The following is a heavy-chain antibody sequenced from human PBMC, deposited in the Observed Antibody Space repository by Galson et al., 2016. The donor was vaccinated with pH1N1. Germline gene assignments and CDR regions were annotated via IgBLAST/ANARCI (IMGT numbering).Heavy chain of an antibody. CDR2: IIPILDTT. CDR1: GGTFSSYA. Sequence: SVKVSCKASGGTFSSYAISWVRQAPGQGLEWMGEIIPILDTTNYAQRFQGRVTITVDDSTSTAYMELRSLRSEDTAVFYCARYGSGNQDRLDYNYGMDVWGQGTTVTVSS. J-gene: IGHJ6*02. D-gene: IGHD3-10*01. CDR3: ARYGSGNQDRLDYNYGMDV. V-gene: IGHV1-69*13.